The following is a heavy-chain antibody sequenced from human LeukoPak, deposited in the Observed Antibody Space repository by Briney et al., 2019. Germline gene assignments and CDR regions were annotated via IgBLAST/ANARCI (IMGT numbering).Heavy chain of an antibody. Sequence: ASVKVSCKASGGTFSSYAISWVRQAPGQGLEWMGRIIPILGIANYAQKFQGRVTITTDESTSTAYMELSSLRSEDTAVYYCARGPGATPKYTFDYWGQGTLVTVSS. J-gene: IGHJ4*02. CDR1: GGTFSSYA. V-gene: IGHV1-69*04. CDR2: IIPILGIA. D-gene: IGHD1-26*01. CDR3: ARGPGATPKYTFDY.